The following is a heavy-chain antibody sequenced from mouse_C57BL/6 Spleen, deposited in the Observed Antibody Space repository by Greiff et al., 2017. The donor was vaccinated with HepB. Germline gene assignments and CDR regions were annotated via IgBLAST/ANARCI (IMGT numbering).Heavy chain of an antibody. D-gene: IGHD2-4*01. CDR2: INPNNGGT. Sequence: EVQLQQSGPELVKPGASVKISCKASGYTFTDYYMNWVKQSHGKSLEWIGDINPNNGGTSYNQKFKGKATLTVDKSSSTAYMELRSLTSEDSAVYYCASLYDYEAYWGQGTLVTVSA. CDR1: GYTFTDYY. CDR3: ASLYDYEAY. V-gene: IGHV1-26*01. J-gene: IGHJ3*01.